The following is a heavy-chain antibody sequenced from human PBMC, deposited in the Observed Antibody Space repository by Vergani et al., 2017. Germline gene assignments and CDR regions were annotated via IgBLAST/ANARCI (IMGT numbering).Heavy chain of an antibody. V-gene: IGHV1-2*02. CDR3: ARDRAYYDILTGYYTDNWFDP. J-gene: IGHJ5*02. CDR2: IKPNSGGT. D-gene: IGHD3-9*01. Sequence: QVQLVQSGAEVKKPGASVKVSCKASGYTFTGYYMHWVRQAPGQGLEWMGWIKPNSGGTNYAQKFQGRVTMTRDTSISTAYMELSRLRSDDTAVYYCARDRAYYDILTGYYTDNWFDPWGQGTLVTVSS. CDR1: GYTFTGYY.